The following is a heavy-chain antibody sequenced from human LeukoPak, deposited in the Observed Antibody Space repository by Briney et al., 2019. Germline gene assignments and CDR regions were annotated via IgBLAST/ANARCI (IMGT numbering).Heavy chain of an antibody. D-gene: IGHD3-10*01. V-gene: IGHV3-7*01. Sequence: GGSLRLSCAASGFTFSSYGMHWVRQAPGKGLEWVANIKQDGSEKYCVDSVKGRFTISRDNAKNSLYLQMNSLRAEDTAVYYCARADGSGRKWGQGTLVTVSS. J-gene: IGHJ4*02. CDR1: GFTFSSYG. CDR2: IKQDGSEK. CDR3: ARADGSGRK.